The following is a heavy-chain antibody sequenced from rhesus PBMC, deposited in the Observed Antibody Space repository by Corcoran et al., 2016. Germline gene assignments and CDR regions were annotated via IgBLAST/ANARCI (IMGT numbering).Heavy chain of an antibody. D-gene: IGHD5-12*01. Sequence: QVQLQASAPGLVKPSETLPLTSAVSGASISSNFSSWLRQPPGKGLEWIGYIYGGSGSTSYNPSLKSRVTISKDTSKNQFSLKLSSVTAADTAVYYCARMTDTALDVWGRGVLVTVSS. CDR1: GASISSNF. CDR2: IYGGSGST. CDR3: ARMTDTALDV. V-gene: IGHV4-147*01. J-gene: IGHJ5-2*02.